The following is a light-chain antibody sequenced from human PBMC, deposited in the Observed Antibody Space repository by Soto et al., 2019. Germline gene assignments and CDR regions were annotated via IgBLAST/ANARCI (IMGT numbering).Light chain of an antibody. CDR1: QDINTY. V-gene: IGKV1-33*01. CDR3: QQYQNLPYT. CDR2: DSF. Sequence: DIQMTQSPSSLSASVGDRVTISCQASQDINTYLNWYQQKPGKAPNLLIYDSFNLETGVPSRFSGSGSGTDFTLTISSLQPEDIGMFYCQQYQNLPYTFGQGTKLEIK. J-gene: IGKJ2*01.